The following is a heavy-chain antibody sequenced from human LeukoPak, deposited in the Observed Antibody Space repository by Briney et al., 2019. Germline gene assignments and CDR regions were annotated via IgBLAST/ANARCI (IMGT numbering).Heavy chain of an antibody. CDR1: GGTFSSYA. CDR2: IIPIFGTA. Sequence: ASVKVSCTASGGTFSSYAISWVRQAPGQGLEWMGGIIPIFGTANYAQKFQGRVTITADESTSTAYMELSSLRSEDTAVYYCASFSSGGSCYPNCDNDYWGQGTLVTVSS. J-gene: IGHJ4*02. D-gene: IGHD2-15*01. CDR3: ASFSSGGSCYPNCDNDY. V-gene: IGHV1-69*13.